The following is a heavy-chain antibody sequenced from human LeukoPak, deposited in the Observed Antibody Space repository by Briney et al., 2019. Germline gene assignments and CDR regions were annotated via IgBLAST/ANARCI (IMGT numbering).Heavy chain of an antibody. D-gene: IGHD6-6*01. CDR1: GFTLSSYA. Sequence: GGSLRLSCAASGFTLSSYAMNWVRQAPGKGLEWVSSISGSGGSTYYADSVKGRFTISRDNSKNTLYLQMISLTAEDTAVYYCAKLPTIYSSSSTYWGQGTLVTVSS. J-gene: IGHJ4*02. V-gene: IGHV3-23*01. CDR3: AKLPTIYSSSSTY. CDR2: ISGSGGST.